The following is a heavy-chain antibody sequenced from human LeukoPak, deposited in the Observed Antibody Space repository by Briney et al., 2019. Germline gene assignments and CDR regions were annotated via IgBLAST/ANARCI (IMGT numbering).Heavy chain of an antibody. Sequence: PSETLSLTCTVSDGSVSGFYWSWIRQPPGKGLEWIGSVYYSGGTNYNPSLKSRVTMSVDTSKNQFSLKLSSVTAADTAVYYCARASITRVAFDIWGQGTMVTVSS. CDR2: VYYSGGT. CDR3: ARASITRVAFDI. V-gene: IGHV4-59*02. CDR1: DGSVSGFY. J-gene: IGHJ3*02. D-gene: IGHD3-10*01.